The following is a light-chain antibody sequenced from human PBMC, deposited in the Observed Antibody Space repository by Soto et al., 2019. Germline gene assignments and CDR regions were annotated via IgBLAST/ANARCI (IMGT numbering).Light chain of an antibody. Sequence: DIQMTQSPSTLSGSVGDRVTITCRASQTISSWLAWYQQKPGKAPKLLIYKASTLKSGVPSRFSGSGSGTEFTLTLSSLQPDDFATYYCQHYKMSSPWTFGQGTKVEIK. CDR3: QHYKMSSPWT. CDR2: KAS. CDR1: QTISSW. V-gene: IGKV1-5*03. J-gene: IGKJ1*01.